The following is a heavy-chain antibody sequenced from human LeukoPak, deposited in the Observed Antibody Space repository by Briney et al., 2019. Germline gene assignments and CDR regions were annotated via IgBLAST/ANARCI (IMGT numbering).Heavy chain of an antibody. Sequence: EGSLRLSCAASGFTFGSYAMHWVRQAPGKGLEWVAVISHDGSNKYYADSVKGRFTISRDNSKNTLYLQMNSLRAEDTAVYYCARASGIDAFDIWGQGTMVTVSS. CDR3: ARASGIDAFDI. CDR1: GFTFGSYA. J-gene: IGHJ3*02. V-gene: IGHV3-30-3*01. D-gene: IGHD1-26*01. CDR2: ISHDGSNK.